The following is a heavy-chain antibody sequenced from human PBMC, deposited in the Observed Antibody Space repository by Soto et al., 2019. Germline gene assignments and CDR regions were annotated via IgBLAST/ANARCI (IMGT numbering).Heavy chain of an antibody. CDR1: GGSISSYY. Sequence: SETLSLTCTVSGGSISSYYWSWIRQPPGKGLKWIGYIYYSGSTNYNPSLKSRVTISVDTSKNQFSLKLSSVTAADTAVYYCARHPYYYDSRYWFDPWGQGTLVTVSS. CDR2: IYYSGST. V-gene: IGHV4-59*08. D-gene: IGHD3-22*01. J-gene: IGHJ5*02. CDR3: ARHPYYYDSRYWFDP.